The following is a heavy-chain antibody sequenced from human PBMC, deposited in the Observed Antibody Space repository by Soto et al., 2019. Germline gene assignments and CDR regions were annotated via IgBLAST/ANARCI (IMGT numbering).Heavy chain of an antibody. CDR1: GDSVTISGYY. CDR3: AAHDSGGYYAEY. V-gene: IGHV4-39*01. Sequence: QLQLQESGPGLVKPSETLSLTCTVSGDSVTISGYYWGWVRQPPRKGQEWMGSIHYSGSTCYKPSLKSRVTISGDTSKKQFALKLTSVTAADAAVYYCAAHDSGGYYAEYWGQGTLVTVSA. CDR2: IHYSGST. D-gene: IGHD3-22*01. J-gene: IGHJ4*02.